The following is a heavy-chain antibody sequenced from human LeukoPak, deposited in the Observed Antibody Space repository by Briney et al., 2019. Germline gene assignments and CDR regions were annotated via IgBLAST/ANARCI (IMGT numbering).Heavy chain of an antibody. V-gene: IGHV4-59*08. CDR3: ARHGGMDRGFSDAFDI. J-gene: IGHJ3*02. D-gene: IGHD3-10*01. CDR1: GGSISSYY. Sequence: SETLSLTCTVSGGSISSYYWSWIRQPPGKGLEWIGYIYYTGRTKHNPSLKSRVTMSVDTSKNQFSLKLSSVTAADTAVYYCARHGGMDRGFSDAFDIWGQGTMVTVSS. CDR2: IYYTGRT.